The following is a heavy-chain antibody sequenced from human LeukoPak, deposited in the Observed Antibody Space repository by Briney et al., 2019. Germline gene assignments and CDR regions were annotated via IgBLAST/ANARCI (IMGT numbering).Heavy chain of an antibody. CDR3: TRLDRYYYDSSGSRITPDYYFDY. J-gene: IGHJ4*02. CDR1: GFTFSGSA. D-gene: IGHD3-22*01. CDR2: IRSKANSYAT. V-gene: IGHV3-73*01. Sequence: GGSLRLSCAASGFTFSGSAMHWVRQASGKGLEWVGRIRSKANSYATAYAASVKGRFTISRDDSKNTAYLQMNSLKTEDTAVYYCTRLDRYYYDSSGSRITPDYYFDYWGQGTLVTVSS.